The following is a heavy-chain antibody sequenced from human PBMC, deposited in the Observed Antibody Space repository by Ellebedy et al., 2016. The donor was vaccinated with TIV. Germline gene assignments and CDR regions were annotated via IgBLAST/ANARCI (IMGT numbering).Heavy chain of an antibody. Sequence: SGPTLVXPTQTLTLTCTFSGFSLSTSGMCVSWIRQPPGKALEWLARIDWDDDKYYSTSLKTRLTISKDTSKNQVVLTMTNMDPVDTATYYCARIRPVGYFEWLLSYYYYGMDVWGQGTTVTVSS. D-gene: IGHD3-9*01. CDR1: GFSLSTSGMC. CDR2: IDWDDDK. CDR3: ARIRPVGYFEWLLSYYYYGMDV. V-gene: IGHV2-70*11. J-gene: IGHJ6*02.